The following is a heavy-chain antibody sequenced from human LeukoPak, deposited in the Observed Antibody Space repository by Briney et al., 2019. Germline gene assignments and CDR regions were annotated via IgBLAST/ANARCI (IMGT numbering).Heavy chain of an antibody. J-gene: IGHJ6*02. CDR1: GFTFSSYG. D-gene: IGHD6-19*01. Sequence: GGSLRLSCAASGFTFSSYGMHWVRQAPGKGLEWVAVIWYDGSNKYYADSVKGRFTISRDNSKNTLYLQMNSLRAEETAVYYCARDVNSSGWYYYYGMDVWGQGTTVTVSS. CDR2: IWYDGSNK. CDR3: ARDVNSSGWYYYYGMDV. V-gene: IGHV3-33*01.